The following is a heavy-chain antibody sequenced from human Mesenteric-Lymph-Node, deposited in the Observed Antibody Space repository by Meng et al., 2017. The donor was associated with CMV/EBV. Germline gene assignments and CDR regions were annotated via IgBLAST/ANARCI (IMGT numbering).Heavy chain of an antibody. J-gene: IGHJ5*02. CDR1: GYTFTNYH. CDR2: IYDSGGNT. Sequence: SGYTFTNYHIHWMRQAPGHGLEYMGVIYDSGGNTYKEQKFQDRLTMTWDTSTTTVHMDLSSLTSEDTAVYYCARVVKPGDNAFNCLDPWGQGTLVTVSS. CDR3: ARVVKPGDNAFNCLDP. V-gene: IGHV1-46*01. D-gene: IGHD7-27*01.